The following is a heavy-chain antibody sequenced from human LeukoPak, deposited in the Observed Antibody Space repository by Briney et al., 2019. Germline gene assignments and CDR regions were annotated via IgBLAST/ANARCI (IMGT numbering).Heavy chain of an antibody. Sequence: SETLSLTCTVSGYSISSGYYWGWIRQPPGKGLEWIGSIYHSGSTNYNPSLKSRVTISVDTSKNQFSLKLSSVTAADTAVYYCARHRAWDYDSSGYSLDYWGQGTLVTVSS. CDR2: IYHSGST. CDR3: ARHRAWDYDSSGYSLDY. CDR1: GYSISSGYY. V-gene: IGHV4-38-2*02. J-gene: IGHJ4*02. D-gene: IGHD3-22*01.